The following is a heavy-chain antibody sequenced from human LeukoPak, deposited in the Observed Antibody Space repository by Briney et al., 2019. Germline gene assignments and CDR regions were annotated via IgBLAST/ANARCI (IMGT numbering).Heavy chain of an antibody. D-gene: IGHD2-2*01. V-gene: IGHV4-4*07. Sequence: SETLSLTCTVSGGSISSYYWSWIRQPAGKGLEWIGRIYSSGSTNYNPFLKSRVTMSVDTSKNQFSLKLSSVTAADTAVYYCARGPQYCTSASCHQFDPWGQGTLVTVSS. CDR3: ARGPQYCTSASCHQFDP. J-gene: IGHJ5*02. CDR2: IYSSGST. CDR1: GGSISSYY.